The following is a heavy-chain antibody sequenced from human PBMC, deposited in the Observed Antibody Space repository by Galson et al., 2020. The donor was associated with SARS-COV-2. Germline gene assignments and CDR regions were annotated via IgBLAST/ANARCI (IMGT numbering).Heavy chain of an antibody. J-gene: IGHJ6*03. CDR1: GYSFTRYT. D-gene: IGHD3-3*01. CDR2: INAANGNT. Sequence: ASVKVSCKASGYSFTRYTIHWVRQDPGQRLEWMGWINAANGNTKYSQKFQGRVTITRDTSASTAYMELSSLGAEDTAVYYCAKDLNTNQCVGFWSDPCQSDYYMDVWGKGTAVIVSS. CDR3: AKDLNTNQCVGFWSDPCQSDYYMDV. V-gene: IGHV1-3*01.